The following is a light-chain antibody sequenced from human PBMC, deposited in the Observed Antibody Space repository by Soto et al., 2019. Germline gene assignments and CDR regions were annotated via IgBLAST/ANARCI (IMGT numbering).Light chain of an antibody. CDR1: QSVSNY. Sequence: IQMTQYHSSLSASVGDIISITCVASQSVSNYINWYQQRPGKAPKLLIHAASSLQSGVPSRFSGSGSGTDFTLIISSLQPEDFATYHCQQSYTTPWTYGQGTKVDI. V-gene: IGKV1-39*01. J-gene: IGKJ1*01. CDR2: AAS. CDR3: QQSYTTPWT.